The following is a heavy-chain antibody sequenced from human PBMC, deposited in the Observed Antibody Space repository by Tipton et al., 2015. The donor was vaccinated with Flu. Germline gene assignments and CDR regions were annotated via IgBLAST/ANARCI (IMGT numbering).Heavy chain of an antibody. CDR2: TYYRSKWFT. CDR1: GDSVSSNSAA. Sequence: GLVKPSQTLSLTCAISGDSVSSNSAAWHWIRQSPSRGLEYLGKTYYRSKWFTDYALSVKSRMTINPDTSKNQFSLQLNSVTPDDTAVYYCARRGINWEFDYWGQGTLVTVSS. CDR3: ARRGINWEFDY. V-gene: IGHV6-1*01. J-gene: IGHJ4*02. D-gene: IGHD7-27*01.